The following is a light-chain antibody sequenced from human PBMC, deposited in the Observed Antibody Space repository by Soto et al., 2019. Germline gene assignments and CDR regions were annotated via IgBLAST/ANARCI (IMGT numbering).Light chain of an antibody. CDR2: GAS. CDR3: QQYGSSPET. J-gene: IGKJ1*01. V-gene: IGKV3-20*01. CDR1: QSVSNNW. Sequence: EIVLTQSPGTLSLSPGERATLSCRASQSVSNNWLAWYQQKPGQAPRLLIYGASSRATGIPDRFSGSGSGTDFTLTISRLKPEDFAVYYCQQYGSSPETFGQGTKVEIK.